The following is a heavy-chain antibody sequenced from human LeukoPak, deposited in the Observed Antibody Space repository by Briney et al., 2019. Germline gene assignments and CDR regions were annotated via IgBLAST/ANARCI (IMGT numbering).Heavy chain of an antibody. J-gene: IGHJ4*02. V-gene: IGHV3-30*04. CDR3: ARLLTQQLVADFDY. Sequence: TGESLRLSCAASGFTFSSYAMHWVRQAPGKGLEWVAVISYDGSNKYYADSVKGRFTISRDNSKNTLYLQMNSLRAEDTAVYYCARLLTQQLVADFDYWGQGTLVTVSS. D-gene: IGHD6-13*01. CDR1: GFTFSSYA. CDR2: ISYDGSNK.